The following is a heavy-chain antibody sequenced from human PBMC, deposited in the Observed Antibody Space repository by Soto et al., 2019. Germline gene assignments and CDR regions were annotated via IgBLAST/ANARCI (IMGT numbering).Heavy chain of an antibody. CDR2: ISYDGSNK. V-gene: IGHV3-30*18. Sequence: GGSLRLSCAASGFTFSSYGMHWVRQAPGKGLEWVAVISYDGSNKYYADSVKGRFTISRDNSKNTLYLQMNSLRAEDTAVYYCAKDTYGSGSFLSSWGQGTLVTVSS. CDR1: GFTFSSYG. CDR3: AKDTYGSGSFLSS. D-gene: IGHD3-10*01. J-gene: IGHJ5*02.